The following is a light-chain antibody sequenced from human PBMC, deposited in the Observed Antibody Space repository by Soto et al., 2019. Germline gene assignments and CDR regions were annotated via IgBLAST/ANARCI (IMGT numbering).Light chain of an antibody. V-gene: IGKV3-20*01. CDR2: AAS. CDR1: QSVSSSY. J-gene: IGKJ1*01. Sequence: EIVFPQSPGTLSSSPGSRHPLSCRTSQSVSSSYLAWYRQKPGQAPRLLIYAASTRASGSPARFSGSGSGTGFTLTISSRQSEDFAVYYCQEYNNSTTWTFGQGTKVDI. CDR3: QEYNNSTTWT.